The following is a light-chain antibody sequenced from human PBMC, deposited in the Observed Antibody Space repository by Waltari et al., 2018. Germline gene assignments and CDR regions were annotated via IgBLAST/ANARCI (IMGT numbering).Light chain of an antibody. CDR1: QSVSSY. Sequence: EIVLTQSPATLSLSPGERATLSCRASQSVSSYLAWYQQNPGQAPRLLIYDASNRATGIPARFSGSGSGTDFPLTISSLEPEDFAVYYCQQRSNWPPMYTFGQGTKLEIK. CDR2: DAS. V-gene: IGKV3-11*01. CDR3: QQRSNWPPMYT. J-gene: IGKJ2*01.